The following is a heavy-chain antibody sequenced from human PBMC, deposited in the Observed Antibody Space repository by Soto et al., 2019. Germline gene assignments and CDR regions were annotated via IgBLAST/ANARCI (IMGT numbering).Heavy chain of an antibody. J-gene: IGHJ4*02. CDR2: ISRSSSYI. V-gene: IGHV3-21*01. CDR3: ARGGVLRFLEWLLSN. Sequence: GSLRLSCAASGFTFSSYSTNWVRQAPGKGLEWVSSISRSSSYIYYADSVKGRFTISRDNAKNSLYLQMNSLRADDTAVYYCARGGVLRFLEWLLSNWGQGTLVTVSS. CDR1: GFTFSSYS. D-gene: IGHD3-3*01.